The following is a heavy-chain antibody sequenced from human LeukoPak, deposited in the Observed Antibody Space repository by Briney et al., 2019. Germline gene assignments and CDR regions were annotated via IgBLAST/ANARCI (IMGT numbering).Heavy chain of an antibody. CDR1: GFTFSTYG. CDR2: IKQDGSEK. D-gene: IGHD3-3*01. J-gene: IGHJ4*02. CDR3: TRDFGRSSYYFDF. Sequence: GGSLRLSCAASGFTFSTYGMHWVRQPPGKGLEWVANIKQDGSEKYYVDSVRGRLTISRDNAENSLFLQMNRLRVGDTAVYYCTRDFGRSSYYFDFWGQGTLVTVSS. V-gene: IGHV3-7*01.